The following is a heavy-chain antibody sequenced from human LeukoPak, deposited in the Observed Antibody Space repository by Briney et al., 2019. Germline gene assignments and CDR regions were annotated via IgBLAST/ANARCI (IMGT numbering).Heavy chain of an antibody. CDR1: GYTFTSYD. V-gene: IGHV1-8*01. J-gene: IGHJ4*02. Sequence: DSVKVSCKASGYTFTSYDINWVRQPTGQGLEWMGWMNPNSGNTGYAQKFQGRVTMTRNTSISTAYMELSSLRSEDTAVYYCARGVRYHRGSSGYYPFPYWGQGTLVTVSS. D-gene: IGHD3-22*01. CDR3: ARGVRYHRGSSGYYPFPY. CDR2: MNPNSGNT.